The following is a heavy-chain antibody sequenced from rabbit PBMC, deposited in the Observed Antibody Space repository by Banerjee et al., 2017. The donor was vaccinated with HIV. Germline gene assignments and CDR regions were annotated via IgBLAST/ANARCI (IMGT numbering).Heavy chain of an antibody. CDR3: ARASSIVWYLNL. J-gene: IGHJ4*01. CDR1: GFSFSNSYW. D-gene: IGHD1-1*01. CDR2: IYSGDGNT. V-gene: IGHV1S40*01. Sequence: QSLEESGGDLVKPGASLTLTCTASGFSFSNSYWICWVRQAPGKGLEWIGCIYSGDGNTHYASWAKGRFTISKTSSTTVTLQMTSLTAAHTATYFCARASSIVWYLNLWGQGTLVTVS.